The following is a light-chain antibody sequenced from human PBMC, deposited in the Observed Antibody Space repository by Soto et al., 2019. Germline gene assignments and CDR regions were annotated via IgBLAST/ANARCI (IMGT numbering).Light chain of an antibody. CDR2: KAS. J-gene: IGKJ5*01. Sequence: DIQLTQSPSTVSASVGDRVTITCRASQSISSWLAWYQQKPGKAPKLLINKASSLQSEVPSRFSGGGSGTEFALTISSLQPEDFATYYCQHLSTFPITFGQGTRLEIK. CDR3: QHLSTFPIT. CDR1: QSISSW. V-gene: IGKV1-5*03.